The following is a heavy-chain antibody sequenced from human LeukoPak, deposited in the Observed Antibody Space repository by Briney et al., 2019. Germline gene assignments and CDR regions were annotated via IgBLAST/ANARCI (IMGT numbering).Heavy chain of an antibody. V-gene: IGHV3-30*02. D-gene: IGHD3-22*01. CDR3: AKDLHYDSSGYYDY. CDR2: IRYDGSNK. J-gene: IGHJ4*02. Sequence: GGSLRLSCAASGFTFSSYGMHWVRQAPGKGLEWVAFIRYDGSNKYYADSVKGRFTISRDNSKNTLYLQMNSLRAEDTAVYYCAKDLHYDSSGYYDYWGQGTLVTVSS. CDR1: GFTFSSYG.